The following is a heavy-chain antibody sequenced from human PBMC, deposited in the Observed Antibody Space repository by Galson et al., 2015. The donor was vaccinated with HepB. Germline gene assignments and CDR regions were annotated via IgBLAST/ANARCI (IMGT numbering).Heavy chain of an antibody. Sequence: TLSLTCTVSGGSISSGDYYWSWIRQPRGKGLEWIGYIYYSGSTYYNPSLKSRVTISVDTSKNQFSLKLSSVTAADTAVYYCARAETRSRPRHFDYWGQGTLVTVSS. CDR3: ARAETRSRPRHFDY. V-gene: IGHV4-30-4*08. D-gene: IGHD1-14*01. J-gene: IGHJ4*02. CDR1: GGSISSGDYY. CDR2: IYYSGST.